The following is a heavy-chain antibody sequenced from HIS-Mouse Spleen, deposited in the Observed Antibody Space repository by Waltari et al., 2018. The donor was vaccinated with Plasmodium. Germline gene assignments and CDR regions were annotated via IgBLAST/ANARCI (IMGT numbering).Heavy chain of an antibody. Sequence: EVQLVESGGGLVQPGVSLRLSCAASGFTFSSYWMSWVRQAPGQGMEWVDNIKQDGSEKYDGNSVKGRFTISRDNAKNSLYLQMNGLRAEDTAVYYCASSWYWYFDRWGRGTLVTVSS. CDR2: IKQDGSEK. V-gene: IGHV3-7*01. D-gene: IGHD6-13*01. CDR3: ASSWYWYFDR. J-gene: IGHJ2*01. CDR1: GFTFSSYW.